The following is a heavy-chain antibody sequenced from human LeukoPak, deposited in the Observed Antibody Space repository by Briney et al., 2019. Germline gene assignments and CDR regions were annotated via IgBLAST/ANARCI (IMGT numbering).Heavy chain of an antibody. J-gene: IGHJ4*02. CDR3: ASLSILGYCSGGSCYSENYFDY. D-gene: IGHD2-15*01. CDR1: GFTFSSCE. V-gene: IGHV3-48*03. CDR2: ISSSGSTI. Sequence: GGSLRLSCAASGFTFSSCEMNWVRQAPGKGLEWVSYISSSGSTIYYADSVKGRFTISRDNAKNSLYLQMNSLRAEDTAVYYCASLSILGYCSGGSCYSENYFDYWGQGTLVTVSS.